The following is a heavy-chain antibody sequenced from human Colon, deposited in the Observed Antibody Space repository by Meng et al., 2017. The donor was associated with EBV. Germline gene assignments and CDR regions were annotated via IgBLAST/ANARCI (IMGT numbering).Heavy chain of an antibody. CDR3: ARVGAYCGGDCYHPR. CDR2: IYHSGST. CDR1: GGSISSSNW. D-gene: IGHD2-21*02. J-gene: IGHJ4*02. V-gene: IGHV4-4*02. Sequence: QVQLQESGPGLVKPSGTLSLPCAVSGGSISSSNWWSWVRQPPGKGLEWIGEIYHSGSTNYNPSLKSRVTISVDESKNQFSLRLSSVTAADTAVYYCARVGAYCGGDCYHPRWGQGTLITVSS.